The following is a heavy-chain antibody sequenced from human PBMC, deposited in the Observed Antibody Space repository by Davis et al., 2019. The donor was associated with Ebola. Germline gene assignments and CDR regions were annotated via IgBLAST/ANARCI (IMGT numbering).Heavy chain of an antibody. CDR3: ARHASGDFWYFGL. Sequence: GGSLRLSCPASGLTVSDNYISWVRQAPGKGPEWVSVLYRDGRTYYADSVKGRFTVSRDDSKNTLYLQMNTLRVEDTAMYYCARHASGDFWYFGLWGRGTLVTVSS. CDR1: GLTVSDNY. CDR2: LYRDGRT. D-gene: IGHD3-10*01. V-gene: IGHV3-66*04. J-gene: IGHJ2*01.